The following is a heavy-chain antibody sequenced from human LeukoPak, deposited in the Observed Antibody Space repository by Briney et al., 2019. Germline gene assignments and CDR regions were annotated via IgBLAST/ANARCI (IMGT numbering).Heavy chain of an antibody. CDR1: GGTFSSYA. V-gene: IGHV1-69*13. CDR3: ARGQPPVPAASYYYYGMDV. Sequence: GASVKVSCKASGGTFSSYAISWVRQAPGQGLEWMGGIIPIFGTANYAQKFQGRVTITADESTSTAYMELSSLRSEDTAVYYCARGQPPVPAASYYYYGMDVWGQGTTVTVSS. CDR2: IIPIFGTA. D-gene: IGHD2-2*01. J-gene: IGHJ6*02.